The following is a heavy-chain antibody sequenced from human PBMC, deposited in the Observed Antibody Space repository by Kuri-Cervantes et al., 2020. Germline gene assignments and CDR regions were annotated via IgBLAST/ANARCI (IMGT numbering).Heavy chain of an antibody. CDR2: IYYSGST. V-gene: IGHV4-31*03. CDR3: ARVVPADRAFDP. Sequence: LRLSCTVSGGSISSSSYYWSWIRQHPGKGLEWIGYIYYSGSTYYNPSLKSRVTISVDTSKNQFSLKLSSVTAADTAVYYCARVVPADRAFDPWGQGTLVTVSS. D-gene: IGHD2-2*01. J-gene: IGHJ5*02. CDR1: GGSISSSSYY.